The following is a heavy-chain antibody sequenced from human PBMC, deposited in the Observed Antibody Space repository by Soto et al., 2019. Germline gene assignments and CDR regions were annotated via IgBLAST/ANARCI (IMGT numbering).Heavy chain of an antibody. CDR2: INAGNGNT. CDR3: ARGPLMTSFFDY. D-gene: IGHD6-6*01. CDR1: GYTFTSYA. Sequence: ASVKVSCKASGYTFTSYAMHWVRQAPGQRLEWTGWINAGNGNTKYSQKFQGRVTITRDTSASTAYMELSSLRSEDTAVYYCARGPLMTSFFDYWGQGTLVTVSS. J-gene: IGHJ4*02. V-gene: IGHV1-3*01.